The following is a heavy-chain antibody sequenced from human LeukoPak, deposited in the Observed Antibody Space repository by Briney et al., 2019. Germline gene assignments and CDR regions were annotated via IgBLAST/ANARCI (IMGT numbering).Heavy chain of an antibody. J-gene: IGHJ4*02. Sequence: PSETLSLTCTVSGGSISSYYWSWIRQPPGKGLEWIGYIYYSGSTNYNPSLKSRVTISVDTSKNQFSLKLSSVTAADTAVYYCARRTPFYYYDSSGSYYFDYWGQGTLVTVSS. CDR2: IYYSGST. D-gene: IGHD3-22*01. V-gene: IGHV4-59*08. CDR1: GGSISSYY. CDR3: ARRTPFYYYDSSGSYYFDY.